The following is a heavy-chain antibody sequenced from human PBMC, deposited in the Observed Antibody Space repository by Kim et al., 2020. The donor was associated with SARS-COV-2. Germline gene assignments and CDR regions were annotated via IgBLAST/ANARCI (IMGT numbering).Heavy chain of an antibody. V-gene: IGHV3-30*02. Sequence: ESVKGRFTISRDNSKNTLYLQMNSLRAEDTAVYYCAKGPDGYNGGYYFDYWGQGTLVTVSS. CDR3: AKGPDGYNGGYYFDY. D-gene: IGHD5-12*01. J-gene: IGHJ4*02.